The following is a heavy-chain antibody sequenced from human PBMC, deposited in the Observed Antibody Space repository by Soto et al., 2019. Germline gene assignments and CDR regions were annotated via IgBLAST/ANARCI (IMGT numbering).Heavy chain of an antibody. D-gene: IGHD7-27*01. CDR3: ARGLGTNGLDV. Sequence: QVQLLQSGAEVKKPGASVKVSCKASGYRFTTYGITWVRLAPGQGLEWLGGISTYNGNTDYAQNLQGRVTMTTETSTSTAYMEVTSLTSDDTAVYYCARGLGTNGLDVWGQGTTVTVSS. CDR2: ISTYNGNT. V-gene: IGHV1-18*04. CDR1: GYRFTTYG. J-gene: IGHJ6*02.